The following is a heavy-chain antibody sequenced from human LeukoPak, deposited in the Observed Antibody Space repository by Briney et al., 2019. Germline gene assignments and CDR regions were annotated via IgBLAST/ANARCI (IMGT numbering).Heavy chain of an antibody. D-gene: IGHD3-9*01. Sequence: ASVKVSCKASGYTFTSYGISWVRQAPGQGLEWMGWISAYNGNTNYAQKLQGRVTMTTDTSTSTAYMGLRSLRSDDTAVYYCARDMYYDILTGYRFWGQGTLVTVSS. CDR2: ISAYNGNT. CDR1: GYTFTSYG. CDR3: ARDMYYDILTGYRF. V-gene: IGHV1-18*01. J-gene: IGHJ4*02.